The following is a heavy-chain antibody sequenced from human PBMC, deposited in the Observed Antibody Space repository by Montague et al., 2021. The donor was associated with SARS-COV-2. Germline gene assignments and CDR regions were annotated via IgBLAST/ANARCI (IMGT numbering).Heavy chain of an antibody. CDR1: GDSVSSNSAA. J-gene: IGHJ6*02. CDR2: TYYRSKWYN. CDR3: AREYSPPLWFGELDYYGMDV. D-gene: IGHD3-10*01. Sequence: CAISGDSVSSNSAAWSWIRQSPSRGLEWLGRTYYRSKWYNDYAVSVKSRITINPDTSKNQFSLQLNSVTPEDTAVYYCAREYSPPLWFGELDYYGMDVWGQGTTVTVS. V-gene: IGHV6-1*01.